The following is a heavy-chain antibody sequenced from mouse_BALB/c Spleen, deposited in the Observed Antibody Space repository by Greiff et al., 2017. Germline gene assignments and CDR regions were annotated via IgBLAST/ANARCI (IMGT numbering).Heavy chain of an antibody. V-gene: IGHV5-17*02. CDR3: ARSKFTDY. Sequence: EVQGVESGGGLVQPGGSRKLSCAASGFTFSSFGMHWVRQAPEKGLEWVAYISSGSSTIYYADTVKGRFTISRDNPKNNLFLQMTSLRSEDTAMYYCARSKFTDYWGQGTTLTVSS. CDR2: ISSGSSTI. CDR1: GFTFSSFG. J-gene: IGHJ2*01.